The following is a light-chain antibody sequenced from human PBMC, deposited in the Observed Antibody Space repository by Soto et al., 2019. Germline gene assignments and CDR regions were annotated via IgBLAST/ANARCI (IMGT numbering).Light chain of an antibody. Sequence: DIQMAPAPSTLSASGGGGVAITCRASQRIRRRLAWNEQKPGKAPNLLIYDASSLEGAVPSGFSGGGSGTEFTLTISSMKPEDFANYYCQQYNTYPWTFGQGTKVELK. V-gene: IGKV1-5*01. CDR3: QQYNTYPWT. J-gene: IGKJ1*01. CDR1: QRIRRR. CDR2: DAS.